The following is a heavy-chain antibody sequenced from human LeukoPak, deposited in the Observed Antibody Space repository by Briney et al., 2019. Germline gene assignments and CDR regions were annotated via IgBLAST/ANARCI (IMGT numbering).Heavy chain of an antibody. V-gene: IGHV3-21*01. CDR1: GFTFSSYS. CDR3: ARKGGGYYYADAFDI. CDR2: ISSSSSYI. J-gene: IGHJ3*02. D-gene: IGHD3-22*01. Sequence: KPGGSLRLSCAASGFTFSSYSMNWVRQAPGKGLEWVSSISSSSSYIYYADSVKGRFTISRDNANNSLHLQMNSLRAEDTAVYYCARKGGGYYYADAFDIWGQGTMVTVSS.